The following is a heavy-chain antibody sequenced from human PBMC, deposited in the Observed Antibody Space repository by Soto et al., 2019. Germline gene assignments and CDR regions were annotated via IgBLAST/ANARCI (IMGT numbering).Heavy chain of an antibody. CDR2: ISYDGSNK. Sequence: QVQLVESGGGVVQPGRSLRLSCAASGFTFSSYAMHWVRQAPGKGLEWVAVISYDGSNKYYADSVRGGFTISRDNSKNTLYLQMNRLKVEDTAVYYCARTAMVVNDAFDIWGQGTMVTVSS. V-gene: IGHV3-30-3*01. J-gene: IGHJ3*02. D-gene: IGHD2-2*01. CDR1: GFTFSSYA. CDR3: ARTAMVVNDAFDI.